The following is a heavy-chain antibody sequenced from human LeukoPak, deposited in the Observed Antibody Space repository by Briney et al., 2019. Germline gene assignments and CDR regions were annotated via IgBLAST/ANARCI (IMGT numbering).Heavy chain of an antibody. CDR1: GFTFSSYD. D-gene: IGHD3-22*01. CDR3: ARDDDSSGEGFDY. J-gene: IGHJ4*02. Sequence: GGSLRLSCAASGFTFSSYDMNWVRQAPGQGLEWVSSISRTSIYIYYADSVKGRFTISRDNAKNSLYLQLNSLRAEDTAVYYCARDDDSSGEGFDYWGQGTLVTVYS. V-gene: IGHV3-21*01. CDR2: ISRTSIYI.